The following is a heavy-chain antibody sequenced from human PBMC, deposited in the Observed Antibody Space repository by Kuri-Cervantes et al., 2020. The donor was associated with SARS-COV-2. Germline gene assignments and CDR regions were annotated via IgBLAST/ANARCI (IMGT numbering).Heavy chain of an antibody. J-gene: IGHJ4*02. V-gene: IGHV3-30-3*01. Sequence: GESLKISCAASGFTFSSYAMHWVRQAPGKGLEWVAVISYDGSNKYYADSVKGRFTISRDNSKNTLYLQMNSLRAEDTAVYYCATDRVGVHDNWGQGTLVTDSS. CDR3: ATDRVGVHDN. CDR2: ISYDGSNK. D-gene: IGHD2-21*01. CDR1: GFTFSSYA.